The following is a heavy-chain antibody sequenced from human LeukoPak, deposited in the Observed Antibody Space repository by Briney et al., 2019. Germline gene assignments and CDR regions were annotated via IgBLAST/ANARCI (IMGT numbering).Heavy chain of an antibody. V-gene: IGHV1-18*01. D-gene: IGHD5-18*01. CDR1: GYTFISYG. CDR2: ISGYNGNP. Sequence: GASVKVSCKASGYTFISYGISWVRQAPGQGLEWMGWISGYNGNPNYAQKVQGRVTMTTDTSASTAYMELRSLRSDDTAVYYCARDPGYTYGIDYWGQGTLVTVSS. J-gene: IGHJ4*02. CDR3: ARDPGYTYGIDY.